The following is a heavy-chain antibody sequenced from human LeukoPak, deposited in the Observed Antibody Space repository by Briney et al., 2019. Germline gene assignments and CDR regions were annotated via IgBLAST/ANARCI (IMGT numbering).Heavy chain of an antibody. CDR2: ISYDGSNK. V-gene: IGHV3-30-3*01. J-gene: IGHJ4*02. Sequence: GGSLRLSCAASGFTFSSYAMHWVRQAPGKGLEWVAVISYDGSNKYYADSVKGRFTISRDNSKNTLYLQMSSLRAEDTAVYYCASDPSPRDYWGQGTLVTVSS. CDR1: GFTFSSYA. CDR3: ASDPSPRDY.